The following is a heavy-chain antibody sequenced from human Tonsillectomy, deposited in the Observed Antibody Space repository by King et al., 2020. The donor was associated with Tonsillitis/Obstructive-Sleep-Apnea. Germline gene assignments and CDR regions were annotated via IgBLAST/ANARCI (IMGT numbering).Heavy chain of an antibody. Sequence: QLVQSGAEVKKPGASVKVSCKASGYTFTTFSISWVRQAPGQGLEWMGWISTNDGNTNYAQKHQGRVTMTKDTSTSTAYMELRSLRSDDTAVYYCARRVYDLGLFYYYMDVGRRGTTVPVSS. CDR1: GYTFTTFS. CDR3: ARRVYDLGLFYYYMDV. V-gene: IGHV1-18*01. D-gene: IGHD3-3*01. CDR2: ISTNDGNT. J-gene: IGHJ6*03.